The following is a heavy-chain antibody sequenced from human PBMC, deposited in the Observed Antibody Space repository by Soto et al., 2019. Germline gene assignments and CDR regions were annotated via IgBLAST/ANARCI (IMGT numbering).Heavy chain of an antibody. CDR2: IYYSGRT. V-gene: IGHV4-39*01. Sequence: SETLSLTCIVSGESISSSSYYWGWIRQPPGKGLEWIGSIYYSGRTYYNPTFKSRVTISIDTSKNQFSLKLSSVTATDTAVYYCARQRTTVVTQAYFDHWGQGALVTVSS. CDR1: GESISSSSYY. D-gene: IGHD2-21*02. J-gene: IGHJ4*02. CDR3: ARQRTTVVTQAYFDH.